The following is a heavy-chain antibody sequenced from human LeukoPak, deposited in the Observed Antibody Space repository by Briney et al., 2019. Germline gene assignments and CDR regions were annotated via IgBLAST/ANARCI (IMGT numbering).Heavy chain of an antibody. CDR2: IGGSDGNT. D-gene: IGHD3-10*01. CDR3: AKYFFGSGSPHAFDS. Sequence: PGGSLRLSCAASGFTFSSYAMSWVRQAPGKGLEWVSTIGGSDGNTFYADSVKGRFIISRDNSKNTLCLQLNSLRAEDTAVYYCAKYFFGSGSPHAFDSWGQGTLVTVSS. V-gene: IGHV3-23*01. J-gene: IGHJ4*02. CDR1: GFTFSSYA.